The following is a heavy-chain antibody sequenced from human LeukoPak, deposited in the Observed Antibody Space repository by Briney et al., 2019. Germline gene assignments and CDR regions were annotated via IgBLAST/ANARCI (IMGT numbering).Heavy chain of an antibody. V-gene: IGHV3-20*04. J-gene: IGHJ4*02. Sequence: GGSLRLSCAASGFTFDDYGMTWVRHAPGKGLEGVSGINWNGGATNYADSVQGRFTISRDNAKNSLYLQMNSLRAEDTAFYYCARYYYDSSGYYHPFDYWGQGTLVTVSS. CDR1: GFTFDDYG. CDR2: INWNGGAT. CDR3: ARYYYDSSGYYHPFDY. D-gene: IGHD3-22*01.